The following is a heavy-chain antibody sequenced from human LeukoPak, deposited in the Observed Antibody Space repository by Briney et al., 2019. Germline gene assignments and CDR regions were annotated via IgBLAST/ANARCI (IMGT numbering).Heavy chain of an antibody. V-gene: IGHV3-23*01. J-gene: IGHJ4*02. CDR2: ISGSASGET. Sequence: GGSLRLSCAASGFPFSTNDMSWVRQAPGKGLEWVSAISGSASGETTYEDSVKGRFTISRDNSKGTLNLRMNSLRAEDTAVYYCAKVKTHWYFDNWGRGTLVTVSS. CDR3: AKVKTHWYFDN. D-gene: IGHD1-1*01. CDR1: GFPFSTND.